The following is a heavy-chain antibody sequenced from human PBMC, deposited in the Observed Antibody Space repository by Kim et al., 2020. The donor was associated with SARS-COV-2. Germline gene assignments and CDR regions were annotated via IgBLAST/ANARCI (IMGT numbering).Heavy chain of an antibody. J-gene: IGHJ6*02. V-gene: IGHV1-2*02. D-gene: IGHD3-10*01. CDR2: INPNSGGT. CDR3: SRARWLRYGSGSYGYGMDV. Sequence: ASVKVSCKASGYTFTGYYMHWVRQAPGQGLEWMGWINPNSGGTNYAQKFQGRVTMTRDTSISTAYMELSRLRSDDTAVYYCSRARWLRYGSGSYGYGMDVWGQGTTVTVSS. CDR1: GYTFTGYY.